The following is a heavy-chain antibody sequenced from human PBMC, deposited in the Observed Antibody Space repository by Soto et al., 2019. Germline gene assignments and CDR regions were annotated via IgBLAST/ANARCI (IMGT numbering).Heavy chain of an antibody. CDR2: ISYEGSNR. CDR1: GFTFSAYA. J-gene: IGHJ6*02. CDR3: AKDYGDYNFNYGMDV. V-gene: IGHV3-30*18. D-gene: IGHD4-17*01. Sequence: VQLLESGGGLVHPGGSLRLSCAASGFTFSAYAMHWVRQAPGKGLEWVAVISYEGSNRFYADSVKGRFTVSRDNSKNMVYLQMNSLRGEDTAVFYCAKDYGDYNFNYGMDVWGQGTTVTVSS.